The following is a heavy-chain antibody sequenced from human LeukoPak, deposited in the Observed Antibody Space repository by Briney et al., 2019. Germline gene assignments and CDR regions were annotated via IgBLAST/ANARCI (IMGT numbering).Heavy chain of an antibody. J-gene: IGHJ6*03. D-gene: IGHD3-22*01. CDR2: IYYSGST. CDR3: ARSSVPYYYYNYSMDV. V-gene: IGHV4-59*01. CDR1: GGSIISYY. Sequence: SETLSLTCTVSGGSIISYYWSWIRQPPGKGLEWIGYIYYSGSTNYNPSLKSRVTISVDTSKNQFSLKLTSVTAADTAVYYCARSSVPYYYYNYSMDVWGKGTTVTVSS.